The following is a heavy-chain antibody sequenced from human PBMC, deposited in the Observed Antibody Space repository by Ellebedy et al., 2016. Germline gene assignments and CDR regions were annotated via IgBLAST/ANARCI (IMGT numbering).Heavy chain of an antibody. D-gene: IGHD4-17*01. J-gene: IGHJ4*02. CDR3: AKDYGDYLTLPFDY. CDR1: GFTFDDYA. Sequence: GGSLRLSCAASGFTFDDYAMHWVRQAPGKGLEWVSGISWNSGSIGYADSVKGRFTISRDNAKNSLYLQMNSLRAEDTALYYCAKDYGDYLTLPFDYWGQGTLVTVSS. V-gene: IGHV3-9*01. CDR2: ISWNSGSI.